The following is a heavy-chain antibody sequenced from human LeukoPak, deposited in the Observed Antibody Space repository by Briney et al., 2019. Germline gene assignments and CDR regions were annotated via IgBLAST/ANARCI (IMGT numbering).Heavy chain of an antibody. CDR1: GGSTRSGSHY. CDR3: AKRDDSGGNLVDL. J-gene: IGHJ4*02. Sequence: SETLSLTCAVSGGSTRSGSHYWAWIRQPPGKGLEWIGSIYYSGSTYYNRSLENRVTISIDTSKNHFSLKLSSLSAADTSVYYCAKRDDSGGNLVDLWGQGTLVTVS. CDR2: IYYSGST. D-gene: IGHD3-22*01. V-gene: IGHV4-39*02.